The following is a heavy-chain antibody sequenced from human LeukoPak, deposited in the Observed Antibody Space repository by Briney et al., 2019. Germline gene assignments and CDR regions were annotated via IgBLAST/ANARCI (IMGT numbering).Heavy chain of an antibody. Sequence: SVKLSCKASGGTFSSYAISWVRLAPGQGLEWKGGIIPIFGTANYAQKFQGRVTITADESTSTAYMELSSLRSEDTAVYYCARAPYSSGGSTNYYYYYYMDVWGKGTTVTVSS. CDR3: ARAPYSSGGSTNYYYYYYMDV. CDR2: IIPIFGTA. D-gene: IGHD6-19*01. CDR1: GGTFSSYA. J-gene: IGHJ6*03. V-gene: IGHV1-69*13.